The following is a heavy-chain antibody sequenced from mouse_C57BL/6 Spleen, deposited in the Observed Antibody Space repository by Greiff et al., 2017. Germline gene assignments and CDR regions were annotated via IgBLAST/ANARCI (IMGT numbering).Heavy chain of an antibody. Sequence: EVKLEESGPGLVKPGASLKLSCAASGFTFSSYAMTWVRQTPEKGLEWVASISDGGGYTYYPDNVKGRFTISRDNAKNNPYLQMSHLKSEDTAVDYCARDGSVYFDCWGQGTTLTVSS. CDR2: ISDGGGYT. CDR1: GFTFSSYA. CDR3: ARDGSVYFDC. V-gene: IGHV5-4*01. J-gene: IGHJ2*01.